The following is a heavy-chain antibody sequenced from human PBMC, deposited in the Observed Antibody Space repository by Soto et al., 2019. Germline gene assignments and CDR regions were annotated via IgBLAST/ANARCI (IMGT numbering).Heavy chain of an antibody. CDR1: GFTFDDYT. V-gene: IGHV3-43*01. Sequence: GGSLRLSCAASGFTFDDYTMHWVRRAPGKGLEWVSLISWDGGSTYYADSVKGRFTISRDNSKNSLYLQMNSLRTEDTALYYCAKEGIHCTNGVCYAPDYWGQGTLVTVSS. D-gene: IGHD2-8*01. CDR3: AKEGIHCTNGVCYAPDY. J-gene: IGHJ4*02. CDR2: ISWDGGST.